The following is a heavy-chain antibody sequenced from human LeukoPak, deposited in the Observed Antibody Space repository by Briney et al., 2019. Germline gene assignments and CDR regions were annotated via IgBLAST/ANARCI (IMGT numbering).Heavy chain of an antibody. V-gene: IGHV1-18*01. Sequence: ASVKVSCKASGYTFTSYGISWVRQTPGQGLEWMGWISAYNSNTNYAQKLQGRVTMTTDTSTSTAYMELRSLRSDDTAVYYCARDVPYYYGSGSYFYGMDVWGQGTTVTVSS. CDR3: ARDVPYYYGSGSYFYGMDV. CDR2: ISAYNSNT. J-gene: IGHJ6*02. CDR1: GYTFTSYG. D-gene: IGHD3-10*01.